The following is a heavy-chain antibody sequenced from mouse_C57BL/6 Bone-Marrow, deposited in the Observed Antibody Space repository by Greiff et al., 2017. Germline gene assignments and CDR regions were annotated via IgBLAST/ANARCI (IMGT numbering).Heavy chain of an antibody. J-gene: IGHJ1*03. Sequence: VQLQQSGAELVRPGASVTLSCKASGYTFTDYEMHWVKQTPVHGLEWIGAIDPETGGNAYNQKFKGKAILTADKSSSTAYMELRSLTSEDSAVYYCTRSYYYGSSYPYWYVDVWGTGTTVTVAS. CDR2: IDPETGGN. V-gene: IGHV1-15*01. D-gene: IGHD1-1*01. CDR1: GYTFTDYE. CDR3: TRSYYYGSSYPYWYVDV.